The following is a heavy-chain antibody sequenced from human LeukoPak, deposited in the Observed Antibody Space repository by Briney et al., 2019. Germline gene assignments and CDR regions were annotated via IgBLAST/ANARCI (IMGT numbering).Heavy chain of an antibody. Sequence: PGGSLRLSCAVSGFTVTSNFMSWVRQAPGKGLEWVSVIYDRGDTYYADSVKGRFTVSRDTSKNTLYLQLNNLGAEDMAVYYCAGRRANTCNFCFVYWGQGTLVTVSS. CDR1: GFTVTSNF. D-gene: IGHD1-1*01. V-gene: IGHV3-66*02. J-gene: IGHJ4*02. CDR3: AGRRANTCNFCFVY. CDR2: IYDRGDT.